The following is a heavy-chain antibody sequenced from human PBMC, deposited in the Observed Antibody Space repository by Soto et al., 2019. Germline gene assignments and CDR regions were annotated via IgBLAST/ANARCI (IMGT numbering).Heavy chain of an antibody. CDR1: GFTFTSSA. J-gene: IGHJ4*02. D-gene: IGHD2-8*01. CDR3: AADATAWQQMVPSDY. CDR2: IAVGSGYT. Sequence: SVKVSCKASGFTFTSSAFHWVRQARGQRLEWIGWIAVGSGYTNYAQRFQDRVTLTRDMSTATTYMELSRLTSEDTAIYYCAADATAWQQMVPSDYWGQGTLVTVSS. V-gene: IGHV1-58*01.